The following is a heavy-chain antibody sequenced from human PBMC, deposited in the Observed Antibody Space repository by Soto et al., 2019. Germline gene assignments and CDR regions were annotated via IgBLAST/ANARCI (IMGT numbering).Heavy chain of an antibody. J-gene: IGHJ5*02. D-gene: IGHD3-3*01. Sequence: ASVKVSCKASGYTFISYGISWVRQAPGQGLEWMGWISAYNGNTNYAQKLQGRATMTTDTSTSTAYMELRSLRSDDTAVYYCARAFWSGYYLGWFDPWGQGTLVTVSS. CDR3: ARAFWSGYYLGWFDP. CDR2: ISAYNGNT. V-gene: IGHV1-18*04. CDR1: GYTFISYG.